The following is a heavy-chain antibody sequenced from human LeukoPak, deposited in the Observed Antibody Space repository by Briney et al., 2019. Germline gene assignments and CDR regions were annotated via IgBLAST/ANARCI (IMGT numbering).Heavy chain of an antibody. CDR2: ISSSSSYI. CDR3: AREQWWLIPWFDP. J-gene: IGHJ5*02. CDR1: GFTFSSYS. V-gene: IGHV3-21*01. D-gene: IGHD2-8*01. Sequence: PGGSLRLSCAASGFTFSSYSMNWVRQAPGKGLEWVSSISSSSSYIYYADSVKGRFTISRDNAKSSLYLQMNSLRAEDTAVYYCAREQWWLIPWFDPWGQGTLVTVSS.